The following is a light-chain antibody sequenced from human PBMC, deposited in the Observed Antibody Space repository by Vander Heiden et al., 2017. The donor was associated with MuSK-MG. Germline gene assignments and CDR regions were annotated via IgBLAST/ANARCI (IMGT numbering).Light chain of an antibody. V-gene: IGLV1-44*01. CDR1: RTNIRSTI. CDR3: AAWDDSLNGRVV. J-gene: IGLJ2*01. CDR2: SDD. Sequence: QSVLTQTPSASGTPGQRVTISCSRSRTNIRSTILNWYLLLPGTAPKLLIDSDDRRPSGIPDRFSGSKSDTSAFLAISGIQSEDEADYDCAAWDDSLNGRVVFGGGTKLTVL.